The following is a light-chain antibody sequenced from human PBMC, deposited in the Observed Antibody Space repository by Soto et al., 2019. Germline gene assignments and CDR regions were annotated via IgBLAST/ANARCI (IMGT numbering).Light chain of an antibody. CDR2: DAS. V-gene: IGKV3-11*01. CDR3: QQRSNWPLLT. CDR1: QSVSSY. Sequence: EIVLTQSPATLSLSPGERATLSCRASQSVSSYLAWYQQQPGQAPRLLIYDASNRATGIPARFSGSGSGTDFTLTISSLELEDFAVYYCQQRSNWPLLTFGGGTKVEIK. J-gene: IGKJ4*01.